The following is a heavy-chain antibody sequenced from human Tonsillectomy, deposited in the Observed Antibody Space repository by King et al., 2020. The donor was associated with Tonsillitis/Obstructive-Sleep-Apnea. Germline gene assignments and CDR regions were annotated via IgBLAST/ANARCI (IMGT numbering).Heavy chain of an antibody. J-gene: IGHJ3*02. CDR1: GGSISSGGYS. CDR3: AREGGYDFWSGYRNDAFDI. Sequence: LQLQESGSGLVKPSQTLSLTCAVSGGSISSGGYSWSWIRQPPGKGLEWIGYIYHSGSTYYNPSLKSRVTISVDRSKNQFSLKLSSVTAEDTAVYYCAREGGYDFWSGYRNDAFDIWGQGTMVTVSS. CDR2: IYHSGST. D-gene: IGHD3-3*01. V-gene: IGHV4-30-2*01.